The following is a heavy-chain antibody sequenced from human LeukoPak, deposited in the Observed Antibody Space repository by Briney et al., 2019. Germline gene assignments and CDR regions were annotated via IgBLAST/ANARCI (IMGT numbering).Heavy chain of an antibody. CDR1: GGTFSSYA. Sequence: SVKVSCKASGGTFSSYAISWVRQAPGQGLEWMGGIIPIFGTANCAQKFQGRVTITADESTSTAYMELSSLRSEDTAVYYCAGGGYGSGSYFDYYYGMDVWGKGTTVTASS. D-gene: IGHD3-10*01. J-gene: IGHJ6*04. CDR2: IIPIFGTA. CDR3: AGGGYGSGSYFDYYYGMDV. V-gene: IGHV1-69*13.